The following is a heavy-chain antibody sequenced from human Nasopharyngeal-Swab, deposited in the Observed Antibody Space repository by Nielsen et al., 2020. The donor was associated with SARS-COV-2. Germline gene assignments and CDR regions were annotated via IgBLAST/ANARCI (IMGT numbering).Heavy chain of an antibody. V-gene: IGHV3-64D*06. Sequence: GGSLRLSCSASGFTFSSYAMHWVRQAPGKGLEYVSAISSNGGSTYYADSVKGRFTISRDNSKNTLYLQMSSLRAEDTAVYYCVLMEVGAARPYWGQGTLVTVPS. CDR3: VLMEVGAARPY. D-gene: IGHD6-6*01. CDR1: GFTFSSYA. CDR2: ISSNGGST. J-gene: IGHJ4*02.